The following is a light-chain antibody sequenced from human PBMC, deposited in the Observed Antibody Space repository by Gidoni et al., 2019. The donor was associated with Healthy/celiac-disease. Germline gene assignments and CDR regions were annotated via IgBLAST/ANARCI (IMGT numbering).Light chain of an antibody. Sequence: DIQMTQSPSSLSASVGDRVTITCQASKDISNYLNWYQQKPGKAPKLLIYDASNLETGVPSRFSGSGSGTDFTFTISSLQPEDIATYYCQQYDNLPPGVTFXPXTKVDIK. CDR3: QQYDNLPPGVT. V-gene: IGKV1-33*01. J-gene: IGKJ3*01. CDR1: KDISNY. CDR2: DAS.